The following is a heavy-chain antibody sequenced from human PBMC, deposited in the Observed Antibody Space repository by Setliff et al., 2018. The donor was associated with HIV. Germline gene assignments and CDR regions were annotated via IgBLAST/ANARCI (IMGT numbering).Heavy chain of an antibody. V-gene: IGHV4-4*08. Sequence: PSETLSLTCSVSGISINCYYWSWIRQSPRTLLEWIGYVSSIGNTNYNPSLKSRVTISVDTSKNQFSLQLKAVTAEDTAVYFCARTRAPYFFDFWGQGAQVTVSS. D-gene: IGHD1-26*01. CDR2: VSSIGNT. CDR1: GISINCYY. CDR3: ARTRAPYFFDF. J-gene: IGHJ4*02.